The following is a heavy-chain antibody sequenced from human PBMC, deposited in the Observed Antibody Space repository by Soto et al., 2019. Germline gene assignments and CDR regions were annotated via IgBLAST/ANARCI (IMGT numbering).Heavy chain of an antibody. D-gene: IGHD3-9*01. Sequence: GGSLRLSCAASGFTFSIYDMHWVRQATGKGLEWVSAIGTAGDPYYPGSVKGRFTISRENAKNSLYLQMNSLRAGDTAVYYCARGGGGQRYKGPDYYGMDVWGQGTTVTVSS. CDR3: ARGGGGQRYKGPDYYGMDV. J-gene: IGHJ6*02. CDR2: IGTAGDP. V-gene: IGHV3-13*05. CDR1: GFTFSIYD.